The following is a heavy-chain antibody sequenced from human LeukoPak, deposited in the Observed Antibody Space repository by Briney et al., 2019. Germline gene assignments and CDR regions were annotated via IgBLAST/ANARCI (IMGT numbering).Heavy chain of an antibody. Sequence: GGSLRLSCAASGFTFNTYTMSWVRQAPGKGLEWVSTIVGGDDSTDYADSVKGRFTISRDNSKNTLYLQMNSLTAEDTAVYYCAKDLIPGYYYYMDVWGKGTTVTVSS. CDR1: GFTFNTYT. V-gene: IGHV3-23*01. CDR2: IVGGDDST. D-gene: IGHD2-21*01. J-gene: IGHJ6*03. CDR3: AKDLIPGYYYYMDV.